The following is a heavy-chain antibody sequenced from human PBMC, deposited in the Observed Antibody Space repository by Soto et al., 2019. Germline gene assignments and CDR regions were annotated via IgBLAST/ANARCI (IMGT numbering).Heavy chain of an antibody. CDR2: ISYDGSNK. V-gene: IGHV3-30-3*01. D-gene: IGHD3-3*01. J-gene: IGHJ6*02. CDR1: GFTFSSYA. Sequence: GGSLRLSCAASGFTFSSYAMHWVRQAPGKGLEWVAVISYDGSNKYYADSVKGRFTISRDNSKNTLYLQMNSLRAEDTAVYYCARDNRFKGYYYGMDVWGQGTTVTVSS. CDR3: ARDNRFKGYYYGMDV.